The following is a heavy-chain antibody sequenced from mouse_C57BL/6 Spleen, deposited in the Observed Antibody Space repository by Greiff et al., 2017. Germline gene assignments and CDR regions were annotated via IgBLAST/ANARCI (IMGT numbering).Heavy chain of an antibody. CDR3: AREKDGNYVGTAMDY. D-gene: IGHD2-1*01. V-gene: IGHV2-2*01. CDR2: IWSGGST. J-gene: IGHJ4*01. CDR1: GFSLTSYG. Sequence: VQLQQSGPGLVQPSQSLSITCTVSGFSLTSYGVHWVRQSPGKGLEWLGVIWSGGSTDYNGAFISRLSISKDNSKSQVFFKMNSLQADDTAIYYCAREKDGNYVGTAMDYWGQGTSVTVSS.